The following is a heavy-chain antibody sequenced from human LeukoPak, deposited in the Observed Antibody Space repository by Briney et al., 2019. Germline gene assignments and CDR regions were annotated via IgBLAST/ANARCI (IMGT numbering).Heavy chain of an antibody. Sequence: GGSLRLSCAASGFTFSSYAMHWVRQAPGKGLEYVSGISNKGGSTYYASSVKGRFTISRDNSKNTLYLQMNSLRAEDTAVYYCANVASELGYCSSTSCYPDYWGQGTLVTVSS. CDR1: GFTFSSYA. CDR3: ANVASELGYCSSTSCYPDY. V-gene: IGHV3-64*01. J-gene: IGHJ4*02. CDR2: ISNKGGST. D-gene: IGHD2-2*01.